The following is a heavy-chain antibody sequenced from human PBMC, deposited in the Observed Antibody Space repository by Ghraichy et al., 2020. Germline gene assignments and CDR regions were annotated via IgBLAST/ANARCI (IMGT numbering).Heavy chain of an antibody. CDR3: AREGLEDDYFDY. V-gene: IGHV3-48*02. D-gene: IGHD2-15*01. J-gene: IGHJ4*02. Sequence: LSLTCAASGFTFSSYSMNWVRQAPGKGLEWVSYISANGRTIYYADSVKGRFTISRDNAETSLYLQMSSLKDEDTAVYYCAREGLEDDYFDYWGQGTLVTVSS. CDR2: ISANGRTI. CDR1: GFTFSSYS.